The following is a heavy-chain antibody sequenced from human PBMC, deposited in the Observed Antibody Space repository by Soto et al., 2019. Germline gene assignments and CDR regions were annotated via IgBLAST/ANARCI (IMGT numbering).Heavy chain of an antibody. CDR1: GVSISSGGYS. CDR2: INHSGST. J-gene: IGHJ4*02. Sequence: LSLTCAVSGVSISSGGYSWSWIRQPPGKGLEWIGYINHSGSTNYNPSLKSRVTISVDTSKNQFSLKLTSVTAADTAVYYCARDKITGLFDYWGQGTLVTVSS. D-gene: IGHD2-8*02. V-gene: IGHV4-30-2*01. CDR3: ARDKITGLFDY.